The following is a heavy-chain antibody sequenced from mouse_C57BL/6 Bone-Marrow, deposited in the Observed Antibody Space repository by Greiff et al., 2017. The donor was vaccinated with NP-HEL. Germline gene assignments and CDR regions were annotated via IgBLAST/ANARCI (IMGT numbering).Heavy chain of an antibody. J-gene: IGHJ4*01. CDR1: GFTFSSYG. V-gene: IGHV5-6*01. CDR3: ARHGKGYAMDY. CDR2: ISSGGSYT. Sequence: EVKLMESGGDLVKPGGSLKLSCAASGFTFSSYGMSWVRQTPDKRLEWVATISSGGSYTNYPDSVKGRFTISRDNAKNTLYLQMSSLKSEDTAMYYCARHGKGYAMDYWGQGTSVTVSS.